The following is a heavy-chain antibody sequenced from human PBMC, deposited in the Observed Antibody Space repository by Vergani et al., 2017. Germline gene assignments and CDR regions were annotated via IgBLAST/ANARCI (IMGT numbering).Heavy chain of an antibody. CDR3: AKSRVAAAGSFDY. V-gene: IGHV3-23*01. CDR2: ISTSGGST. J-gene: IGHJ4*02. D-gene: IGHD6-13*01. Sequence: EVQLLESGGGLAQPGGSLRLSCAASGFTFSSYAMSWVRQAPGKGLEWVSRISTSGGSTNYADSVKGRFTISRDNSKNTLDLQMNSLRAEDTAVYYCAKSRVAAAGSFDYWGQGTLVTVSS. CDR1: GFTFSSYA.